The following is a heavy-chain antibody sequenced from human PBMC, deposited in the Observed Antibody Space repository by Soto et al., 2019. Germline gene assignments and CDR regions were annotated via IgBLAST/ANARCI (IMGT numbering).Heavy chain of an antibody. V-gene: IGHV3-21*01. J-gene: IGHJ6*03. CDR2: ISSSSSYI. CDR1: GFTFSSYS. Sequence: GGSLRLSCAASGFTFSSYSMNWVRQAPGKGLEWVSSISSSSSYIYYADSVKGRFTISRDNAKNSLYLQMNSLRAEDTAVYYCASSLRFLEKHNYYYYYYMDVWGKGTTVTVSS. D-gene: IGHD3-3*01. CDR3: ASSLRFLEKHNYYYYYYMDV.